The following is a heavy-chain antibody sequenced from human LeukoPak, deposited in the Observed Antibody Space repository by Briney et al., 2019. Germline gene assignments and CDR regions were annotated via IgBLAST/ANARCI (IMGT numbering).Heavy chain of an antibody. J-gene: IGHJ5*02. CDR2: IYPGDSDT. CDR3: ARGGYGSNWYAGNWFDP. V-gene: IGHV5-51*01. Sequence: GESLRISWKGSGNSFNTYWNGLVRQMPGKGLEWMGIIYPGDSDTRDSPSLQGQVTISADKTSNAAYLQWSSLKASDTAMYYCARGGYGSNWYAGNWFDPWGQGTLVTVSS. D-gene: IGHD6-13*01. CDR1: GNSFNTYW.